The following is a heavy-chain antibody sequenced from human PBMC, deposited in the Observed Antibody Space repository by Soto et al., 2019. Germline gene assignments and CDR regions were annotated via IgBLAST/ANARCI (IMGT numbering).Heavy chain of an antibody. V-gene: IGHV4-39*01. CDR2: IYHSGRT. J-gene: IGHJ4*02. CDR1: GDSIRSNAYY. CDR3: ARQPLSEQQLVPFDY. Sequence: SETLSLTCTVSGDSIRSNAYYWAWIRQSPGRGLEWIGSIYHSGRTYYKPSLKSRVIISVDTSKNQFSLRLSSLTAADTAVYYCARQPLSEQQLVPFDYWGQGTLVTVS. D-gene: IGHD6-13*01.